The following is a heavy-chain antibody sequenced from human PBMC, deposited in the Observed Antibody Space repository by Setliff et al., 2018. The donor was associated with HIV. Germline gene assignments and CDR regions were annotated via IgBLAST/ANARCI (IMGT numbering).Heavy chain of an antibody. V-gene: IGHV1-3*01. Sequence: ASVKVSCKASGYTFINHAMHWVRQAPGQRLEWMGWIKVGSGETQYSQELQGRVTNTRDTSATTVYMELSSLTSEDTAVYYCARDGCSGQRCYLYNWFDPWGQGTLVTSPQ. J-gene: IGHJ5*02. CDR2: IKVGSGET. CDR3: ARDGCSGQRCYLYNWFDP. D-gene: IGHD2-15*01. CDR1: GYTFINHA.